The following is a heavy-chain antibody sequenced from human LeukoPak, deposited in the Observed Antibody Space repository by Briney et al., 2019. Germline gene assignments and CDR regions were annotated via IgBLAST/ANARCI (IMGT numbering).Heavy chain of an antibody. J-gene: IGHJ4*02. CDR3: ARARGYLEN. D-gene: IGHD6-13*01. CDR1: GDSVSSNSAA. V-gene: IGHV6-1*01. CDR2: TYYKSKWYN. Sequence: SQTLSLTCAISGDSVSSNSAAWNWITQSPSRGLEWLGRTYYKSKWYNDYAVSVKSRVTIKPDTSKNQFTLQLNSVTPEDTAVYYCARARGYLENWGQGTLVTVSS.